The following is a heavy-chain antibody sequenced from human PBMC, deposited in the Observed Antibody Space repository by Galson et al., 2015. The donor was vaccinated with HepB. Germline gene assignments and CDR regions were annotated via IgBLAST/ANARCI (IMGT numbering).Heavy chain of an antibody. D-gene: IGHD2-21*02. Sequence: ETLSLTCTVSGGSIRSYYWSWIRQPAGKGLEWIGRIYTSGSTNYNPSLKSRVSMSVDTSKNQFSLKLSSVTAADTAVYYCARGFYCGGDCYSFDYWGQGTLVTVSS. J-gene: IGHJ4*02. CDR1: GGSIRSYY. CDR3: ARGFYCGGDCYSFDY. V-gene: IGHV4-4*07. CDR2: IYTSGST.